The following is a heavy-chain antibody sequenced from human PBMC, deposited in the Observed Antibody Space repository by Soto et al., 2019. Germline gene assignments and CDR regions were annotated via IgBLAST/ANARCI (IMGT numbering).Heavy chain of an antibody. Sequence: EVQLVESGGGLIQPGGSLRLSCAASGFTFSSNDMNWVRQAPGKGLEWVSLIYSGGSTYYADSVKGRFTISRDNSNNTLYLQMSSLRAGDTAVYYCATRPLLPGAPWGQGTMVSVSS. CDR1: GFTFSSND. CDR2: IYSGGST. D-gene: IGHD2-15*01. CDR3: ATRPLLPGAP. V-gene: IGHV3-53*01. J-gene: IGHJ3*01.